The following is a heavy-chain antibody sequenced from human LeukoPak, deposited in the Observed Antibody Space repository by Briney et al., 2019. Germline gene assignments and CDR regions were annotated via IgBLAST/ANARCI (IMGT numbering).Heavy chain of an antibody. Sequence: GGSLRLSCAASGFTFSSYAMSWVRQAPGKGLEWVSGISGSGGSTYYADSVKGRFTISRDNSKNTLYLQMNSLRAEDTAVYYCAKVRSQLVNGDCFDYWGQGTLVTVSS. CDR1: GFTFSSYA. CDR2: ISGSGGST. D-gene: IGHD6-6*01. J-gene: IGHJ4*02. CDR3: AKVRSQLVNGDCFDY. V-gene: IGHV3-23*01.